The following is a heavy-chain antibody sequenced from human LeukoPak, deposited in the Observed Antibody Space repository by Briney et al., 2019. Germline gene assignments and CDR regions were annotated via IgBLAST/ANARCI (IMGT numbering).Heavy chain of an antibody. V-gene: IGHV3-23*01. Sequence: SGGSLRLSCAASGFTFVGYAMNWVRQAPGKGLEWVSALSSSGDSTYYADSVKGRFTISRDNSKNTLYLQMNSLRVEDTAVYYCAKGFRTVVTPSYSDYWGQGTLVTVSS. CDR2: LSSSGDST. CDR3: AKGFRTVVTPSYSDY. D-gene: IGHD4-23*01. CDR1: GFTFVGYA. J-gene: IGHJ4*02.